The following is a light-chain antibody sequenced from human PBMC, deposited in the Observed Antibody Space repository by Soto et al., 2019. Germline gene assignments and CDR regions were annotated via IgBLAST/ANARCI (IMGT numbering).Light chain of an antibody. CDR3: LQDFNYPWT. CDR1: QGIRTD. J-gene: IGKJ1*01. CDR2: SAS. V-gene: IGKV1-6*01. Sequence: IQMTQSPSSLSASVGDRVTITCRASQGIRTDLGWYQQKPGKAPKLLIYSASSLQSGVPSRFTGTASGTDFTLTISSLQPEDFATYYCLQDFNYPWTFGQGTKVDIK.